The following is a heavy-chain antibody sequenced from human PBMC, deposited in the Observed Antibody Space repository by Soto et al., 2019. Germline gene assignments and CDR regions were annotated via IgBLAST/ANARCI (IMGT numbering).Heavy chain of an antibody. CDR2: IIPIFGTA. CDR1: GGTFSSYA. V-gene: IGHV1-69*13. Sequence: SVKVSCKTSGGTFSSYAISWVRQAPGQGLEWMGGIIPIFGTANYAQKFQGRVTITADESTSTAYMELSSLRSEDTAVYYCARDSGSGSYYSGYNWFDPWGQGTLVTVSS. CDR3: ARDSGSGSYYSGYNWFDP. D-gene: IGHD3-10*01. J-gene: IGHJ5*02.